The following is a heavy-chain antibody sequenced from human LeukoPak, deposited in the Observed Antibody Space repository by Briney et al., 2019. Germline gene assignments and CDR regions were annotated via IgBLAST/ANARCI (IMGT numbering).Heavy chain of an antibody. Sequence: GGSLRLSCAASGFTFDDYAMHWVRQAPGKGLEWVSGISWNSGGIGYADSVKGRFTISRDNAKNSLYLQMNSLRAEDTALYYCAKDTAAAGTGTLDYWGQGTLVTVSS. CDR1: GFTFDDYA. J-gene: IGHJ4*02. D-gene: IGHD6-13*01. V-gene: IGHV3-9*01. CDR2: ISWNSGGI. CDR3: AKDTAAAGTGTLDY.